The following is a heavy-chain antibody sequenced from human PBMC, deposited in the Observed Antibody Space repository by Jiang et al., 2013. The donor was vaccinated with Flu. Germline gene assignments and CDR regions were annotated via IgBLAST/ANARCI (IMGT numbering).Heavy chain of an antibody. Sequence: GAEVKKPGSSVKVSCRASGVTFSNYAITWVRQAPGQGLEWMGRIIPTRDLSNFAEKFQGRVTITADKSTSTAYMELSSLTSDDTAVYYCARGSDKYPDYWGQGTLVTVSS. J-gene: IGHJ4*02. CDR2: IIPTRDLS. CDR1: GVTFSNYA. D-gene: IGHD2-2*01. CDR3: ARGSDKYPDY. V-gene: IGHV1-69*04.